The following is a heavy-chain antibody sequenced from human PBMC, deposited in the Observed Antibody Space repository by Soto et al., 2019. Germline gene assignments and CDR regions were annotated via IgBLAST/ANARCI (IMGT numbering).Heavy chain of an antibody. D-gene: IGHD1-26*01. Sequence: PGGSLRLSCAASGGPFSSYSMNWVRQAPGKGLEWVSSISSSSSHIYYADSVKGRFTISRDNAKNSLYLQMNSLRAEDTAVYYCARDPTDLTYYYYYGMDVWGQGTTVTVSS. CDR1: GGPFSSYS. CDR2: ISSSSSHI. CDR3: ARDPTDLTYYYYYGMDV. V-gene: IGHV3-21*01. J-gene: IGHJ6*02.